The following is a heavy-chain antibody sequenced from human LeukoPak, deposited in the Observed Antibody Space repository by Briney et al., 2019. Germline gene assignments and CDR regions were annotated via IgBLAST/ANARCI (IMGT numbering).Heavy chain of an antibody. CDR2: ASPSGGTT. Sequence: GASVRVSCKAFGYTFTDYCMHWVRQARGQGLEWMGVASPSGGTTTYAQKFQGRVTVTRDTSTSTVYMELTSLRSEDTAMYYCARDHDYGPCEGPAALDYWGQGTLVTVSS. D-gene: IGHD4-17*01. J-gene: IGHJ4*02. CDR1: GYTFTDYC. CDR3: ARDHDYGPCEGPAALDY. V-gene: IGHV1-46*01.